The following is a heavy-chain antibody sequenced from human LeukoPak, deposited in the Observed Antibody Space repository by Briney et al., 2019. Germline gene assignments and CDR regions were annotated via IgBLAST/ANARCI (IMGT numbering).Heavy chain of an antibody. CDR3: ARDRPVYGESN. D-gene: IGHD4-17*01. V-gene: IGHV3-7*03. J-gene: IGHJ4*02. CDR1: GLTISRYW. Sequence: GGSLRLSCAASGLTISRYWMSWVRQAPGKGLEWVANINQDAGEKYYVDSVKGRFTISRDNAKNSLYLQMNRLRAEDTAVYYCARDRPVYGESNWGQGALVTVSS. CDR2: INQDAGEK.